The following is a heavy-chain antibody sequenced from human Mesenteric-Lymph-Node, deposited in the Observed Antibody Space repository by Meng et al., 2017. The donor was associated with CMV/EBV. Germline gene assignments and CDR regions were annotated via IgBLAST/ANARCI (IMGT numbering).Heavy chain of an antibody. V-gene: IGHV4-39*01. D-gene: IGHD3-10*01. J-gene: IGHJ5*02. CDR2: IYYSGLT. Sequence: LQLQESAPGLVKPSQTLSPTGTLPRGSISSSSYYGGWIRQPPGKGREWIGSIYYSGLTYYNPSLKSRVTISVDTSKNQFSLKLSSVTAADTAVYYCARPHYYGSGSSPWFDPWGQGTLVTVSS. CDR3: ARPHYYGSGSSPWFDP. CDR1: RGSISSSSYY.